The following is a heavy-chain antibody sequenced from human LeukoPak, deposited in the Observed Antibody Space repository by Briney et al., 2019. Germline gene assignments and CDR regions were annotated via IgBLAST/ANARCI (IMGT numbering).Heavy chain of an antibody. CDR3: ARFGAFPPVTIDY. J-gene: IGHJ4*02. V-gene: IGHV4-30-4*01. CDR1: GGSISSGDYY. D-gene: IGHD3-10*01. CDR2: IYYSGST. Sequence: PSQTLSLTCTVSGGSISSGDYYWSWIRQPPGTGLEWIGYIYYSGSTYYNPSLKSRVTISVDTSKNQFSLKLSSVTAADTAVYYCARFGAFPPVTIDYWGPGTLVTVSS.